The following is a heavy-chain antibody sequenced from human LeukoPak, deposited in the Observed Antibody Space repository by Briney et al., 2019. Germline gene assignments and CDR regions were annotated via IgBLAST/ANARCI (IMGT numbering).Heavy chain of an antibody. CDR3: ARDLYGSGYYYYYYMDV. D-gene: IGHD3-10*01. J-gene: IGHJ6*03. CDR1: GYTFTGYY. CDR2: INPNSGGT. V-gene: IGHV1-2*02. Sequence: GASVKVSCKASGYTFTGYYMHWVRQAPGQGLESMGWINPNSGGTNYAQKFQGRVTMTRDTSISTAYMELSRLRSDNTAVYYCARDLYGSGYYYYYYMDVWGKGTTVTIPS.